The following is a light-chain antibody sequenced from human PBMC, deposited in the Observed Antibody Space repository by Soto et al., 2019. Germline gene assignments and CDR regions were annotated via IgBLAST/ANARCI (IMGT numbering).Light chain of an antibody. CDR1: RSDVGSYNY. Sequence: QSVLTQPASVSGSPGQAITISCTGSRSDVGSYNYVSWYQHHPGEAPKLIIYDVNNRPSGVSNRFSGSKSGNTASLTISGLQAEDEADYYCCSYTSSNTLVYVFGTGTKLTVL. J-gene: IGLJ1*01. V-gene: IGLV2-14*03. CDR3: CSYTSSNTLVYV. CDR2: DVN.